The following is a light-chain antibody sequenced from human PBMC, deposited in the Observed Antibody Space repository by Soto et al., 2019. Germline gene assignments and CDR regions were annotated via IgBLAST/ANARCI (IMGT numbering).Light chain of an antibody. CDR1: QSISDT. CDR2: GAS. Sequence: EIVMTQSPATLSVSPGGRATLSCRASQSISDTLAWYQQKPGQAPRLLIHGASTRATGFPARFSGSGSGTDFTLTISSLQSEDCAVYYCQQYNNWPWTFGQGTKVESK. CDR3: QQYNNWPWT. V-gene: IGKV3-15*01. J-gene: IGKJ1*01.